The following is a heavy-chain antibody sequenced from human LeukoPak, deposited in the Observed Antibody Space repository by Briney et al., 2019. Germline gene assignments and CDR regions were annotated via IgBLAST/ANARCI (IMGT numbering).Heavy chain of an antibody. V-gene: IGHV4-34*01. Sequence: KPSETLSLTCAVYGGSFSGYYWSWIRQPPGKGLEWIWEINHSGSTNYNPSLKSRVTISVDTSKNQFSLKLSSVTAADTAVYYCARGFYYDSSGYYYFDYWGQGTLVTVSS. J-gene: IGHJ4*02. D-gene: IGHD3-22*01. CDR3: ARGFYYDSSGYYYFDY. CDR2: INHSGST. CDR1: GGSFSGYY.